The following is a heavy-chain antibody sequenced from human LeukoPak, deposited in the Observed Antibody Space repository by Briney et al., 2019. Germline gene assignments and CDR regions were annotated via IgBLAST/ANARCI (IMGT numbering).Heavy chain of an antibody. CDR3: ARVYYSNSYDYWYFDL. J-gene: IGHJ2*01. CDR2: LYYSGST. D-gene: IGHD6-13*01. Sequence: PSETLSLTCTVSGTSIGSRSYYWGWICQPPGKGLEWIASLYYSGSTYYNPSLKSRVTMSIDRSKSQFSLRLSSVTAADTAVYYCARVYYSNSYDYWYFDLWGRGTLVTVSS. V-gene: IGHV4-39*07. CDR1: GTSIGSRSYY.